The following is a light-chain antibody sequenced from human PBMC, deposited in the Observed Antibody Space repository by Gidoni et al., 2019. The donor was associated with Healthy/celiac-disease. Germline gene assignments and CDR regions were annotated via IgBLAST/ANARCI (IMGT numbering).Light chain of an antibody. Sequence: DIVMTQSPDSLPGSLGERATINCKSRQSVLYSSNNKNYLAWYQQKTGQPPKLLIYWASTRESGVPDRFSGSGSGTDFTLTISSLQAEDVAVYYCQQYYSTPRTFGQGTKVEIK. V-gene: IGKV4-1*01. CDR3: QQYYSTPRT. J-gene: IGKJ1*01. CDR2: WAS. CDR1: QSVLYSSNNKNY.